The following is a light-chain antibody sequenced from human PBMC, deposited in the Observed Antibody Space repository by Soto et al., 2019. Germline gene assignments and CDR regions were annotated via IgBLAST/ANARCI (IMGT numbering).Light chain of an antibody. CDR1: QSVSSN. V-gene: IGKV3-15*01. Sequence: EIVMTQSPATLSVSPGERATLSCRVSQSVSSNLAWYQQKPGQAPRLLIYGASTRATGIPARFSGSGSGTEFTLTISSLQSEDFAVYYCQQYNNWPPTFGQGTRLEIK. CDR3: QQYNNWPPT. J-gene: IGKJ5*01. CDR2: GAS.